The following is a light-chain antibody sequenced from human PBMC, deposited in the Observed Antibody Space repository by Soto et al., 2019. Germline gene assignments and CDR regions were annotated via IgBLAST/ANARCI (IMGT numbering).Light chain of an antibody. J-gene: IGKJ1*01. CDR3: QHYNSYPIT. Sequence: DIQMTQSASTLSASVGDRVTITCRASQSITTYLTWYQQKPGKAPKLLIYDASSLKSGVPSRFSGSGSGTEFTLTISSLQPDDFATYYCQHYNSYPITFGQGTKVDIK. CDR2: DAS. CDR1: QSITTY. V-gene: IGKV1-5*01.